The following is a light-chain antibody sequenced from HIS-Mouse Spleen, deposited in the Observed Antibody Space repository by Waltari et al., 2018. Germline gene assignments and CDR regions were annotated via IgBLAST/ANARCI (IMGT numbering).Light chain of an antibody. CDR3: QSYDSSNHVV. Sequence: NFMLTQPHSVSESPGKTVTISCTGSSGSIASHSVQGYQQRPGSAPTTVIYEDNQRPSGVPDRFSGSIDSSSNSASLTISGLKTEDEADYYCQSYDSSNHVVFGGGTKLTVL. V-gene: IGLV6-57*02. CDR2: EDN. J-gene: IGLJ2*01. CDR1: SGSIASHS.